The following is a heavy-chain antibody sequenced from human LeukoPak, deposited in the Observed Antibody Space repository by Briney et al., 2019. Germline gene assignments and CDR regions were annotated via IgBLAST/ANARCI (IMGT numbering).Heavy chain of an antibody. Sequence: GESLKISCKGSGYIFSNYWISWVRQMPGKGLEWMGGIDPIDSYTNYSPSFQGHATMSVDKSTSTAYLQWSSLKASDTAMYYCARQTTVTTQSDYWGQGTLVTVSS. CDR3: ARQTTVTTQSDY. V-gene: IGHV5-10-1*01. D-gene: IGHD4-17*01. J-gene: IGHJ4*02. CDR2: IDPIDSYT. CDR1: GYIFSNYW.